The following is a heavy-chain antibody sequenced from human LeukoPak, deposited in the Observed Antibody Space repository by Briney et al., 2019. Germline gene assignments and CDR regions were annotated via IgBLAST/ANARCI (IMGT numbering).Heavy chain of an antibody. J-gene: IGHJ6*02. CDR2: IIPILGIA. CDR3: ARDDYGSGRNYYYGMDV. CDR1: GGTFSSYA. V-gene: IGHV1-69*04. D-gene: IGHD3-10*01. Sequence: EASVKVSCKASGGTFSSYAISWVRRAPGQGLEWMGRIIPILGIANYAQKFQGRVTITADKSTSTAYMELSSLRSEDTAVYYCARDDYGSGRNYYYGMDVWGQGTTVTVSS.